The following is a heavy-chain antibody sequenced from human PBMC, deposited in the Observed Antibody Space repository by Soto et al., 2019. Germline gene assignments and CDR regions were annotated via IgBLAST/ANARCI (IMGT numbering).Heavy chain of an antibody. D-gene: IGHD3-22*01. Sequence: QVQLVQSGAEVKKPGSSVKVSCKASGGTFSSYAISWVRQAPGQGLEWMGGIIPIFGTANYAQKFQGRVTINADESTSTAYMELSSLRSEDTAVYYCARGPWKDYYDSSGYLDYWGQGTLVTVSS. J-gene: IGHJ4*02. V-gene: IGHV1-69*01. CDR1: GGTFSSYA. CDR3: ARGPWKDYYDSSGYLDY. CDR2: IIPIFGTA.